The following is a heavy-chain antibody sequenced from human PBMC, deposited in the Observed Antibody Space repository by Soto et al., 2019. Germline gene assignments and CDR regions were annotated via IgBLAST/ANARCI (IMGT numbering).Heavy chain of an antibody. J-gene: IGHJ6*03. D-gene: IGHD6-6*01. CDR2: ISSSGSTI. Sequence: GGSLRLSCAASGFTFSDYYMSWIRQAPGKGLEWVSYISSSGSTIYYADSVKGRFTISRDNAKNSLYLQMNSLRAEDTAVYYCASPAPGSSAPWYYYYYMDVWGKGTTVTVSS. CDR3: ASPAPGSSAPWYYYYYMDV. V-gene: IGHV3-11*01. CDR1: GFTFSDYY.